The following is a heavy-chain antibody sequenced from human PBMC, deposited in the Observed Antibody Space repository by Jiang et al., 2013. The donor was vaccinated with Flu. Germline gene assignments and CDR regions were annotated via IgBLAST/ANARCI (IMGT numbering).Heavy chain of an antibody. CDR2: IFSNDEK. V-gene: IGHV2-26*01. CDR3: ARINIVVVPAARYYYYYGMDV. D-gene: IGHD2-2*01. J-gene: IGHJ6*04. Sequence: LTCTVSGFSLSNARMGVSWIRQPPGKALEWLAHIFSNDEKSYSTSLKSRLTISKDTSKSQVVLTMTNMDPVDTATYYCARINIVVVPAARYYYYYGMDVWGKGTTVTVSS. CDR1: GFSLSNARMG.